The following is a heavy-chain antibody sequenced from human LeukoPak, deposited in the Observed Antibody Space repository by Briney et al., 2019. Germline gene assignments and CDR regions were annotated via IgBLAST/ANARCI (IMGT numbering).Heavy chain of an antibody. V-gene: IGHV3-48*01. CDR3: ARDYYDSSGYPLASDY. CDR1: GFTFSSYS. J-gene: IGHJ4*02. D-gene: IGHD3-22*01. CDR2: ISSSSSTI. Sequence: PGGSLRLSCAASGFTFSSYSMKWVRQAPGKGLEWVSYISSSSSTIYYADSVKGRFTISRDNAKNSLYLQMNSLRAEDTAVYYCARDYYDSSGYPLASDYWGQGTLVTVSS.